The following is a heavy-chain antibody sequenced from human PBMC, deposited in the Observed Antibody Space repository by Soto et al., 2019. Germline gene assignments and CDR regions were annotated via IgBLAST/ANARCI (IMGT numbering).Heavy chain of an antibody. Sequence: PGGSLRLSCAASAFTFSSYWMSWVRQAPGKXLEWVANIKQDGSEKYYVDSVKGRFTISRDNAKNSLYLQMNSLRAEDTAVYYCARDLFEAARRGEYPFDIWGQGTMVTVSS. D-gene: IGHD3-16*01. V-gene: IGHV3-7*03. J-gene: IGHJ3*02. CDR1: AFTFSSYW. CDR2: IKQDGSEK. CDR3: ARDLFEAARRGEYPFDI.